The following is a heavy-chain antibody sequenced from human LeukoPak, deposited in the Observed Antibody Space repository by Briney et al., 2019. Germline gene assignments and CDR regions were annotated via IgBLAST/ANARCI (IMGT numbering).Heavy chain of an antibody. V-gene: IGHV3-64D*06. CDR3: VKVAAAGIGAFDI. D-gene: IGHD6-13*01. CDR2: ILTNGGST. Sequence: EGSLRLSCSASGLTFSSFAMHWVRQAPGKGREYISAILTNGGSTYYVDSVRGRFTISRDNSKNTVYLQLSSLRAEDTAVYYCVKVAAAGIGAFDIWGQGTMVTVSP. CDR1: GLTFSSFA. J-gene: IGHJ3*02.